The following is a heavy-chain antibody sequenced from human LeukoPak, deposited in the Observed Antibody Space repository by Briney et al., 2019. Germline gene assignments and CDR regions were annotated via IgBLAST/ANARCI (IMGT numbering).Heavy chain of an antibody. Sequence: GGSLRLSCAASGFTFSDYYMSWIRQAPGKGLEWVSYISTTGSTKYYADSVKGRFTISRDNAKNSLYLQTNSLRAEDTAVYYCARVLTTVTYTDYWGQGTLVTVSS. J-gene: IGHJ4*02. CDR2: ISTTGSTK. D-gene: IGHD4-17*01. CDR3: ARVLTTVTYTDY. CDR1: GFTFSDYY. V-gene: IGHV3-11*01.